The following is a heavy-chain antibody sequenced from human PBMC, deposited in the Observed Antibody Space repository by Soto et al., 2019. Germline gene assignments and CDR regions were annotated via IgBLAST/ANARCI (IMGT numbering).Heavy chain of an antibody. D-gene: IGHD2-21*01. CDR2: ISSSGSYT. V-gene: IGHV3-11*06. CDR1: GFIFNDYY. Sequence: AGGSLRLSCAASGFIFNDYYMTWIRQAPGKGLDWLSYISSSGSYTNYADSVKGRFTISRDNAKNSLYLQMNSLRAEDTAVYYCARFLSSCGPVYYDVMDVCGQGTTVT. CDR3: ARFLSSCGPVYYDVMDV. J-gene: IGHJ6*02.